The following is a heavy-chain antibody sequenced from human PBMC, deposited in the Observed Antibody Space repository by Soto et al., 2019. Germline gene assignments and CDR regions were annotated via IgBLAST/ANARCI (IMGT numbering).Heavy chain of an antibody. J-gene: IGHJ6*02. CDR3: ARYCSGGNCYATFYHYGMDV. Sequence: EVQLVESGGGLVQPGGSLRLSCAASGFTFSSYGMNWVRQAPGKGLEWVSYISSGSSSIYYAESVKGRFTISRDNAKNTLYLQMNSLRDEDTAVYYCARYCSGGNCYATFYHYGMDVWGQGTTVTVSS. D-gene: IGHD2-15*01. CDR1: GFTFSSYG. CDR2: ISSGSSSI. V-gene: IGHV3-48*02.